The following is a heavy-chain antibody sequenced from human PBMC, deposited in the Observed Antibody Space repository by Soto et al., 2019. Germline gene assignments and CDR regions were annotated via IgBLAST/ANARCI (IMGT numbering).Heavy chain of an antibody. CDR1: GFTFSSYS. CDR3: ARDPPDYGDYNFDY. V-gene: IGHV3-21*01. J-gene: IGHJ4*02. Sequence: GGSLRLSCAASGFTFSSYSMNWVRQAPGKGLEWVSSISSSSSYIYYADSVKGRFTISRDNAKNSLYLQMNSLRAEDTAVYCCARDPPDYGDYNFDYWGQGTLVTVSS. CDR2: ISSSSSYI. D-gene: IGHD4-17*01.